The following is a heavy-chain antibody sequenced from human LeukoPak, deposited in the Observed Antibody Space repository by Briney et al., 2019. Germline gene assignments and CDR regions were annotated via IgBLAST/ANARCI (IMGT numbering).Heavy chain of an antibody. D-gene: IGHD6-6*01. J-gene: IGHJ6*02. V-gene: IGHV3-30-3*01. CDR3: ARGPAARKGYYYGMDV. Sequence: GRSLRLSCAASGFTFSSYAMHWVRQAPGKGLEWVAVISYDGSNKYYADSVKGRFTISRDNSKNTLYLQMNSLGAEDTAVYYCARGPAARKGYYYGMDVWGQGTTVTVSS. CDR1: GFTFSSYA. CDR2: ISYDGSNK.